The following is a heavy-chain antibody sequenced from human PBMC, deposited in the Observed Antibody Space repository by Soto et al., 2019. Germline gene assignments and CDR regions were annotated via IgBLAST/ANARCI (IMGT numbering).Heavy chain of an antibody. Sequence: SETLSLTCPVTGDSISSRSYYWGWLRQPPGKGLEWIGTLYYSGSTNDTPTLKSRVTITVETSKSQFSLKISAVTAADTPVYYCARAIPAAACDFDHGGQGTMVTVSS. CDR3: ARAIPAAACDFDH. J-gene: IGHJ5*02. CDR2: LYYSGST. V-gene: IGHV4-61*05. D-gene: IGHD6-13*01. CDR1: GDSISSRSYY.